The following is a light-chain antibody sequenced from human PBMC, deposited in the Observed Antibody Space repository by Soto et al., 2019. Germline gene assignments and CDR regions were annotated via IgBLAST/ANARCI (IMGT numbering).Light chain of an antibody. Sequence: QSVLTQPRSVSGSPGQSVTISCTGTSSDVGGYNYVSWYQQHPGKAPKLMIYDVSKRPSGVPDRFSGSKSGNTASLTISGLQAEDEADYSSSSYAGSSTYVSGTGTKVTVL. CDR2: DVS. J-gene: IGLJ1*01. CDR1: SSDVGGYNY. CDR3: SSYAGSSTYV. V-gene: IGLV2-11*01.